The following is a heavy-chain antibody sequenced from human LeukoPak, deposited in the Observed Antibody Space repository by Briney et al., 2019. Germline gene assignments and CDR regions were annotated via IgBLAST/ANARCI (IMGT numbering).Heavy chain of an antibody. CDR3: ARVEATTGRTYHYYYMDV. Sequence: GGSLRLSCGASGFYFSGYSMNWVRQAPGKGLEWVSSINSGSTYMYYADSVKGRFTISRDNAKNSLHLQMDSLRAEDTAVYFCARVEATTGRTYHYYYMDVWGKGTTVIVSS. V-gene: IGHV3-21*01. CDR2: INSGSTYM. CDR1: GFYFSGYS. D-gene: IGHD1-1*01. J-gene: IGHJ6*03.